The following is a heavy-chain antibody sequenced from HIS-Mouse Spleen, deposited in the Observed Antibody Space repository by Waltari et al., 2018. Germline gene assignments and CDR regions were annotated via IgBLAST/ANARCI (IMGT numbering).Heavy chain of an antibody. D-gene: IGHD2-21*02. V-gene: IGHV3-30*04. CDR3: AREYGGNSDY. CDR2: ISYDGSNK. CDR1: GFTCSSYA. Sequence: QVQLVESGGGVVQPGRSLRLSCAASGFTCSSYAMHWVRQAPGKGLEWVAVISYDGSNKYYADSVKGRFTISRDNSKNTLYLQMNSLRAEDTAVYYCAREYGGNSDYWGQGTLVTVSS. J-gene: IGHJ4*02.